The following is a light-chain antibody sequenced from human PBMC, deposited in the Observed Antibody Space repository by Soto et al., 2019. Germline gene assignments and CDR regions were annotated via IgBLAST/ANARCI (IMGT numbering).Light chain of an antibody. J-gene: IGKJ2*01. V-gene: IGKV2-28*01. CDR3: MQALQTPYT. CDR1: QSLLHSNGYNY. Sequence: DIVMTQSPLSLPVTPGEPASISCRSSQSLLHSNGYNYLDWYLQKPGQSPQLLIYLGSNRASGVPDRFSGSGSGTDCTLKISRVEAEDVGVYYCMQALQTPYTFCQGTKLEIK. CDR2: LGS.